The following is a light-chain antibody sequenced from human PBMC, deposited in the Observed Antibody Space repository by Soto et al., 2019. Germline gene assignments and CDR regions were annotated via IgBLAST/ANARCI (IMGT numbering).Light chain of an antibody. J-gene: IGKJ1*01. V-gene: IGKV1-5*01. CDR3: QQYDSLWT. Sequence: DIQMTQSPSTLSASVGDRVTISCRASQRINNWLAWYQQKPGEAPRLLIYDASNLESGVPSRFSGRGSETEFTLTISGLRPDDFATDYCQQYDSLWTFGQGTTVAVK. CDR1: QRINNW. CDR2: DAS.